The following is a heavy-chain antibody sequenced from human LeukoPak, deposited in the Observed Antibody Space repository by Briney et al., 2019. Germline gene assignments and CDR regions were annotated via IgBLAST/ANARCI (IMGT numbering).Heavy chain of an antibody. V-gene: IGHV3-23*01. Sequence: GGSLRLSCAASGFTFSDYAMNWARQAPGKGLEWVSVISGSGGNTYYADSVKGRFSISRDNSKNTLYLQMNSLRAEDTAVYYCARDSSSWFNWFDPWGQGTLVTVSS. CDR1: GFTFSDYA. CDR2: ISGSGGNT. D-gene: IGHD6-13*01. J-gene: IGHJ5*02. CDR3: ARDSSSWFNWFDP.